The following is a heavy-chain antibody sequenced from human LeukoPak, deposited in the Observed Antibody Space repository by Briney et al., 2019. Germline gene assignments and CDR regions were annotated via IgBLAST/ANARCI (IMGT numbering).Heavy chain of an antibody. Sequence: GGSLRLSCAASGFTFSSYGMSWVRQAPGKGLEWVSAISGSGGSTYYADSVKGRFTISRDNSKNTPYLQMNSLRAEDTAVYYCAKGGPGSSSHYWGQGTLVTVSS. CDR1: GFTFSSYG. J-gene: IGHJ4*02. CDR2: ISGSGGST. CDR3: AKGGPGSSSHY. V-gene: IGHV3-23*01. D-gene: IGHD6-6*01.